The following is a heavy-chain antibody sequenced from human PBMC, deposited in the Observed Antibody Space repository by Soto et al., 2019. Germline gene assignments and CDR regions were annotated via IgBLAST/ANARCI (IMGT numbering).Heavy chain of an antibody. CDR2: ITGDGGRT. CDR1: GFTFRSHA. CDR3: ARVFHASGGYYYDY. V-gene: IGHV3-64*02. D-gene: IGHD3-3*01. J-gene: IGHJ4*02. Sequence: PGGSLRLSCAASGFTFRSHAMHWVRQAPGKGLEYVSVITGDGGRTFYADSVKGRFTISRDNSKNTLFLQMGSLRAEDMAVYYCARVFHASGGYYYDYWGQGTLVTVSS.